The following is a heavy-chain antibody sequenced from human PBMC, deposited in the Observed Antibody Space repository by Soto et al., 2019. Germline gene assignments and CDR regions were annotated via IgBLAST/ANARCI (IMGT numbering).Heavy chain of an antibody. CDR2: ISSNSAYI. D-gene: IGHD3-10*01. CDR1: GFTFRSFT. CDR3: TRDASRDISARGWFDP. V-gene: IGHV3-21*01. J-gene: IGHJ5*02. Sequence: PGGSLRLSCAASGFTFRSFTMNWVRQAPGKGLEWVSTISSNSAYIYYTDALRGRFTISRDNAKKSLHLQMNSLRAEDTAVYYCTRDASRDISARGWFDPWGQGTLVTVSS.